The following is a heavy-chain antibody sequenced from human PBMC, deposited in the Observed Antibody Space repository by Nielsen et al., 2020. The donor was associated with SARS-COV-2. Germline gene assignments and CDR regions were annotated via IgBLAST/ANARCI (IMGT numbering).Heavy chain of an antibody. V-gene: IGHV3-23*01. D-gene: IGHD3-3*01. CDR2: ISGSGGNT. CDR1: GFTFSSYA. CDR3: ATSTPLVRSAWFDP. J-gene: IGHJ5*02. Sequence: GGSLRLSCAASGFTFSSYAMSWVRQAPGKGLEWVSGISGSGGNTYRADFVKGRFTISRDNSKKTLYLQMNSLRAEDTAVYYCATSTPLVRSAWFDPWGQGTLVTVSS.